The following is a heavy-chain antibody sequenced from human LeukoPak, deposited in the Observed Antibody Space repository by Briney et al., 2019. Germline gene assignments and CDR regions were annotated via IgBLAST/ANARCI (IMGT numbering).Heavy chain of an antibody. CDR2: ISSSGSSI. D-gene: IGHD2-2*01. V-gene: IGHV3-11*04. Sequence: GGSVSLSCAASGFTFSDYYMNWIRQAPGKGLEWVSYISSSGSSIYYADSVKGRFTSSRDNAKNSLYLQMNSLRAEDTAVYYCARVCSNTSCWGAFDIWGQGTMVTVSS. CDR1: GFTFSDYY. CDR3: ARVCSNTSCWGAFDI. J-gene: IGHJ3*02.